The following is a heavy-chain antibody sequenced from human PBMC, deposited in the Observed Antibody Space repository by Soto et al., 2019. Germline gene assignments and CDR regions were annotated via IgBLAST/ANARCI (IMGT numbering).Heavy chain of an antibody. V-gene: IGHV4-39*01. CDR1: GGSISSSSYY. D-gene: IGHD3-10*01. CDR3: AKLSYGSGIHSDYFDY. J-gene: IGHJ4*02. CDR2: IYYSGST. Sequence: SETRSLTCTVSGGSISSSSYYWGWIRQPPGKGLEWIGSIYYSGSTYYNPSLKSRVTISVDTSKNQFSLKLSSVTAADTAVYYCAKLSYGSGIHSDYFDYWGQGTLVTVS.